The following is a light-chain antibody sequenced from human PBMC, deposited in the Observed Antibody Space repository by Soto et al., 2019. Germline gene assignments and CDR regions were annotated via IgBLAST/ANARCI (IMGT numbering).Light chain of an antibody. J-gene: IGKJ1*01. CDR2: AAS. Sequence: DIQMTQSPSSLSASVGDRVTITCRASQSIIFYLNWYQQKPGQAPRLLIYAASNLQSGVPSRFSGSGSGTEFTLTISSLQPDDFATYYCQQYNSYSGTFGQGTKVDIK. CDR3: QQYNSYSGT. V-gene: IGKV1-5*01. CDR1: QSIIFY.